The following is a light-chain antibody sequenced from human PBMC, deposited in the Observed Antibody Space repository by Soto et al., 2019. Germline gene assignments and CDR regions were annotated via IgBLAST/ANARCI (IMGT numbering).Light chain of an antibody. Sequence: QSVLPQPPSASGTPGQGGTVSCSGSTSNIGSNYVYWYQQPPGTAPKLLIYRNNQRPSGVPDRFSGSKSGTSASLAISGLRSDDEADYFCATWDDSLNGFYVFGTGTKVTVL. CDR3: ATWDDSLNGFYV. CDR2: RNN. CDR1: TSNIGSNY. V-gene: IGLV1-47*01. J-gene: IGLJ1*01.